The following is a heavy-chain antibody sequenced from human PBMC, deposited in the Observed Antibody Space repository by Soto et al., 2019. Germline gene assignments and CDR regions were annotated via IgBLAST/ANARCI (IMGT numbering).Heavy chain of an antibody. Sequence: ASVKVSCKASGYTFTSYAMHWLRQAPGQRLEWMGWISAYNGNTNYAQKLQGRVTMTTDTSTSTAYMELRSLRSDDTAVYYCARDSVSHYGEYGDDAFDIWGQGTMVTISS. D-gene: IGHD4-17*01. V-gene: IGHV1-18*01. CDR1: GYTFTSYA. J-gene: IGHJ3*02. CDR3: ARDSVSHYGEYGDDAFDI. CDR2: ISAYNGNT.